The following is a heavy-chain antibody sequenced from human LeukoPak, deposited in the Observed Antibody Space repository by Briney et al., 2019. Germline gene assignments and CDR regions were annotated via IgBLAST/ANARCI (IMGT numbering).Heavy chain of an antibody. CDR3: AKDPYGSGSSHMDV. J-gene: IGHJ6*02. D-gene: IGHD3-10*01. CDR1: GFTFSSYG. CDR2: ISYDGSNK. Sequence: GGSLRLSCAASGFTFSSYGMHWVRQALGKGLEWVAVISYDGSNKYYADSVKGRFTISRDNSRNTLYLQMNSLRAEDTAVYYCAKDPYGSGSSHMDVWGQGTTVTVSS. V-gene: IGHV3-30*18.